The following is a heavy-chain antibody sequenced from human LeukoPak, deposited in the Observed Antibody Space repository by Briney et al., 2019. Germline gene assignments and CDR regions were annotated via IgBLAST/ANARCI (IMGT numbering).Heavy chain of an antibody. CDR1: GGSISSGSYY. Sequence: SETLSLTCTVSGGSISSGSYYWSWIRQPAGKGLEWIGRIYTSGSTNYNPSLKSRVTISVDTSKNQFSLKLSSVTAADTAVYYCARVEMATTRGLHYWGQGTLVTVSS. V-gene: IGHV4-61*02. CDR2: IYTSGST. CDR3: ARVEMATTRGLHY. J-gene: IGHJ4*02. D-gene: IGHD5-24*01.